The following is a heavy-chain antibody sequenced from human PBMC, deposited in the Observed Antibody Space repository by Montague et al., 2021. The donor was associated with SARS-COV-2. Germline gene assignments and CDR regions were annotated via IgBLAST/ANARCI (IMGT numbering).Heavy chain of an antibody. CDR1: GDSISGFY. D-gene: IGHD2-15*01. CDR3: GRGVVAATPVVDY. CDR2: IYASGGT. Sequence: SETLSLTCTVSGDSISGFYWNWIRQPAGKGLKWIGRIYASGGTNYNPSLKSRVTMSVDTSKNQFSLKLNSVTAADTAVYYCGRGVVAATPVVDYWGRGTLVTVSS. J-gene: IGHJ4*02. V-gene: IGHV4-4*07.